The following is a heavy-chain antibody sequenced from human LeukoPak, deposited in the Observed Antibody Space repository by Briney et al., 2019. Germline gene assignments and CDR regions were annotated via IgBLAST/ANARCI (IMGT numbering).Heavy chain of an antibody. CDR3: ASRRGYSYGPGPQDYYYYYMDV. V-gene: IGHV1-69*05. CDR2: IIPIFGTA. Sequence: SVKVSCKASGGTFSSYAISWVRQAPGQGLEWMGGIIPIFGTANYAQKFQGRVTITTDESTSTAYMELSSLRSEDTAVYYCASRRGYSYGPGPQDYYYYYMDVWGKGTTVTVSS. J-gene: IGHJ6*03. D-gene: IGHD5-18*01. CDR1: GGTFSSYA.